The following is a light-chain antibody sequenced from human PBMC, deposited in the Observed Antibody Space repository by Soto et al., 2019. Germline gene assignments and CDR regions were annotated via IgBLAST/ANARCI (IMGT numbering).Light chain of an antibody. V-gene: IGLV2-14*01. CDR3: SSYTSGYTLV. Sequence: QSALTQPASVSGSPGQSITISCTGTSSDVGVYNYVSWYQHHPGKAPKLMIFEVSNRHSGVSDRFSGSKSGNTASLTISGLQAEDDANYYCSSYTSGYTLVFGTATKLTVL. CDR2: EVS. J-gene: IGLJ1*01. CDR1: SSDVGVYNY.